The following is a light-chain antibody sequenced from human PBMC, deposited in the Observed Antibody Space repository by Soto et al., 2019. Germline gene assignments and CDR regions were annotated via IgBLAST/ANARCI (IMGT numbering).Light chain of an antibody. CDR2: DAS. J-gene: IGKJ4*01. V-gene: IGKV3-11*01. CDR3: QQRTNWTPALS. Sequence: EIVLTQSPAPLSLSPGERATLSCRASQSVSSFLAWYQQKPGQTPRLLIYDASKRATGIPVRFSGSGSGTDFTLTISSLEPEDFAVYYCQQRTNWTPALSFGGGTKVEI. CDR1: QSVSSF.